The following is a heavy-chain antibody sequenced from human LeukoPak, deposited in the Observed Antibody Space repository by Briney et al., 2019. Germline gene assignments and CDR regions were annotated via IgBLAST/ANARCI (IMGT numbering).Heavy chain of an antibody. Sequence: ASVKVSCTASGYTFTSYDINWVRQATGQGLEWMGWMNPNSGNTGYAQKFQGRVTMTRNTSISTAYMELSSLRSEDTTVYYCARGLTYRPFDPWGQGTLVTVSS. V-gene: IGHV1-8*01. D-gene: IGHD3-16*02. J-gene: IGHJ5*02. CDR3: ARGLTYRPFDP. CDR2: MNPNSGNT. CDR1: GYTFTSYD.